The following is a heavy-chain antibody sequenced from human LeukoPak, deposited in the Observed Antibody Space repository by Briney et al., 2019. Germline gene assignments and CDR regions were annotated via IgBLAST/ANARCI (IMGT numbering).Heavy chain of an antibody. CDR2: ISSSSSYI. CDR1: GFTFRSYA. V-gene: IGHV3-21*01. J-gene: IGHJ4*02. CDR3: ATSGYSSSWSYYDY. Sequence: GGSLRLSCVTSGFTFRSYAMNWVRQAPGKGLEWVSSISSSSSYIYYADSVKGRFTISRDNAKNSLYLQMNSLRAEDTAVYYCATSGYSSSWSYYDYWGQGTLVTVSS. D-gene: IGHD6-13*01.